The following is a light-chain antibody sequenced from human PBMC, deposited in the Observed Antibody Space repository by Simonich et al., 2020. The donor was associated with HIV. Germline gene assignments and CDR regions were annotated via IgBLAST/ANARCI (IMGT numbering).Light chain of an antibody. Sequence: IVLTQSPDSLALSLGERATINGKSSQSVLYRSNNKNYLDCYQQKPEQPPKLLSYWAPTRETGVPDRFSGSGSGTDFTLTISSLQAEDVAVYYCQQYYSTPLTFGQGTKVEIK. CDR3: QQYYSTPLT. CDR2: WAP. V-gene: IGKV4-1*01. J-gene: IGKJ1*01. CDR1: QSVLYRSNNKNY.